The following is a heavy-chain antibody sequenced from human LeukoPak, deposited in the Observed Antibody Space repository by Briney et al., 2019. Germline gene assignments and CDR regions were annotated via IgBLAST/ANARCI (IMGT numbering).Heavy chain of an antibody. CDR1: GFTFDDYA. V-gene: IGHV3-43*02. CDR2: ISGDGGST. J-gene: IGHJ4*02. CDR3: AKDIRAHIWFGELYY. D-gene: IGHD3-10*01. Sequence: PGGSLRLSCAASGFTFDDYAMHWVRQAPGKGLEWVSLISGDGGSTYYADSVKGRFTISRDNSKNSLYLQMNSLRTEDTALYYCAKDIRAHIWFGELYYWGQGTLVTVSS.